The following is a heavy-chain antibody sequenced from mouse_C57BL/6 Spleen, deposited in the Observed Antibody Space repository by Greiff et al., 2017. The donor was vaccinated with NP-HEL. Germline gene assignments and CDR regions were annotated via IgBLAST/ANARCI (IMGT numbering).Heavy chain of an antibody. V-gene: IGHV1-64*01. J-gene: IGHJ2*01. CDR2: IHPNSGST. CDR1: GYTFTSYW. Sequence: QVQLQQSGAELVKPGASVKLSCKASGYTFTSYWMHWVKQRPGQGLEWIGMIHPNSGSTNYNEKFKSKATLTVDKSSSTAYMQLSSLTSEDSAVYYCARYGYDWFDYWGQGTTLTVSS. D-gene: IGHD2-2*01. CDR3: ARYGYDWFDY.